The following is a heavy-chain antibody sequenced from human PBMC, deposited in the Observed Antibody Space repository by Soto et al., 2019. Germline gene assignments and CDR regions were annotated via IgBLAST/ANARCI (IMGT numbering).Heavy chain of an antibody. CDR3: ARHFVAVVIKGWGY. CDR2: TYYNGNA. J-gene: IGHJ4*02. V-gene: IGHV4-39*01. Sequence: SETLSLTCNVSGGSIDRSNYYWDWLRQPPGKGLEWIGTTYYNGNAYYKPSLKSRDSMSVDTSKNQFYLKLVSVTAADTAVYYCARHFVAVVIKGWGYWGQGTLVTVSS. D-gene: IGHD3-10*01. CDR1: GGSIDRSNYY.